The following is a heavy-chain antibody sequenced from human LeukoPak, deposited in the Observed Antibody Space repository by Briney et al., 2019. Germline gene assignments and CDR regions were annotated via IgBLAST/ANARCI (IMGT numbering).Heavy chain of an antibody. V-gene: IGHV4-61*09. CDR1: GGSISSGSYY. Sequence: PSETLSLTCNVSGGSISSGSYYWIWIRQPAGKGLECVGHIQTSGRTNYNPSLNSRVSISVDTSKNQFSLRLSSVTAADTAFYYCARGQKYRSGYTVTELGSGYYDNWGQGTLVTVSS. CDR3: ARGQKYRSGYTVTELGSGYYDN. J-gene: IGHJ4*02. D-gene: IGHD5-18*01. CDR2: IQTSGRT.